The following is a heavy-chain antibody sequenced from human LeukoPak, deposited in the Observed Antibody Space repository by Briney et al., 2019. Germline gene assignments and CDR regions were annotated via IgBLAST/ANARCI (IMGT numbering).Heavy chain of an antibody. CDR3: ARDGRGYCTNGVCCRPRVKDDY. CDR1: GYTFTSYG. V-gene: IGHV1-18*01. CDR2: ISAYNGNT. Sequence: GASVKVSCKASGYTFTSYGISWVRQAPGQGLEWMGWISAYNGNTNYAQKLQGRVTMTTDTSTSTAYMELRSLRSDDTAVYYCARDGRGYCTNGVCCRPRVKDDYWGQGTLVTVSS. J-gene: IGHJ4*02. D-gene: IGHD2-8*01.